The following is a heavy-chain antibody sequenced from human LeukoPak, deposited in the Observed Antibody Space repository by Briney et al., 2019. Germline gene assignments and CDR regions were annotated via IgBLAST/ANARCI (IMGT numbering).Heavy chain of an antibody. D-gene: IGHD1-26*01. V-gene: IGHV1-18*04. Sequence: ASVKVSCKASGYTFTGYYMHWVRQAPGQGLEWMGWISTYNGNTNYAQKFQGRVTMTTDTSTTTAYMELRSLRSDDTAIYYCARDRATDAFDIWGQGTMVTVSS. J-gene: IGHJ3*02. CDR2: ISTYNGNT. CDR1: GYTFTGYY. CDR3: ARDRATDAFDI.